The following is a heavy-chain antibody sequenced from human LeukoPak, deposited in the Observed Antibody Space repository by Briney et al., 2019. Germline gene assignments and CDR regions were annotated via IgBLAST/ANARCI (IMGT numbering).Heavy chain of an antibody. V-gene: IGHV6-1*01. CDR2: TYYRSKWYS. CDR1: GDSVSSNSAA. Sequence: SQTLSLTCAISGDSVSSNSAAWNWTRQSPSRGLEWLGRTYYRSKWYSDYAVSVRGRITINPDTSRNQFSLQLNSVTPEDTAVYYCARYGSSWYLDSWGQGILVTVSS. J-gene: IGHJ4*02. D-gene: IGHD6-13*01. CDR3: ARYGSSWYLDS.